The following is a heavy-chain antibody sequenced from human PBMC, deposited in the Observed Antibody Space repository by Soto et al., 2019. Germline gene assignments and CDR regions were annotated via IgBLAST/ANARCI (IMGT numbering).Heavy chain of an antibody. CDR1: GFTFSNYP. CDR3: AKEQVYPYADTSSMFDY. Sequence: PGGSLRLSCAASGFTFSNYPMTWVRQAPGKGLEWVSSTSASGGSTYYADSVKGRFTISRDNSKNTLYLQMNTLRAEDTAVYYCAKEQVYPYADTSSMFDYWGQGALVTVSS. CDR2: TSASGGST. J-gene: IGHJ4*02. V-gene: IGHV3-23*01. D-gene: IGHD2-2*01.